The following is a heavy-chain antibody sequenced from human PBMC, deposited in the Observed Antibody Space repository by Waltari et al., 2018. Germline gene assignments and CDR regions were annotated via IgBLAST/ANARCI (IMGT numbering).Heavy chain of an antibody. V-gene: IGHV3-9*01. D-gene: IGHD3-10*01. CDR2: TGTKSGDN. J-gene: IGHJ4*02. Sequence: EVQLVESGGGLVQPGRSLRLPCTVYGFSIDDYAMHGVRQPPGEGVGWVSGTGTKSGDNDSTISVKGRFTLPLDTATKSLFLQMNSLTPEDTAFYYCALSYYSATRHWGQGTLVTVSS. CDR1: GFSIDDYA. CDR3: ALSYYSATRH.